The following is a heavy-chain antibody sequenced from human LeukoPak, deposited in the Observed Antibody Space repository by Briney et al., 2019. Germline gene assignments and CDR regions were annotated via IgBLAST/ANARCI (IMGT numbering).Heavy chain of an antibody. CDR2: ISYDGSNK. J-gene: IGHJ4*02. CDR3: ARGPVVPAAILLIEEFDY. V-gene: IGHV3-30-3*01. CDR1: GFTSSSYA. D-gene: IGHD2-2*02. Sequence: PGGSLRLSCAASGFTSSSYAMHWVRQAPGKGLEWVAVISYDGSNKYYADSVKGRFTISRDNSKNTLYLQMNSLRAEDTAVYYCARGPVVPAAILLIEEFDYWGQGTLVTVSS.